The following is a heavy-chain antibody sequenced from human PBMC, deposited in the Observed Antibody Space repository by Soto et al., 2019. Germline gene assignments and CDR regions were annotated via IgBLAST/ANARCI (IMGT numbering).Heavy chain of an antibody. CDR3: ARDSRCSGGSCYYSQLHYYYGMDV. D-gene: IGHD2-15*01. V-gene: IGHV3-21*01. CDR1: GFTFSSYS. CDR2: ISSSSSYI. Sequence: NPGGSLRLSCAASGFTFSSYSMNWVRQAPGKGLEWVSSISSSSSYIYYADSVKGRFTISRDNAKNSLYLQMNSLRAEDTAVYYCARDSRCSGGSCYYSQLHYYYGMDVWGQGTTVTVSS. J-gene: IGHJ6*02.